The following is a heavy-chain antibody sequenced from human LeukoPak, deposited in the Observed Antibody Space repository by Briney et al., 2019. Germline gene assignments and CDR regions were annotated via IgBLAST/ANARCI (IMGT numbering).Heavy chain of an antibody. D-gene: IGHD1-26*01. J-gene: IGHJ4*02. V-gene: IGHV4-59*08. Sequence: SETLSLTCTVSGGSISSYYWSWIRQPPGKGLEWIGYIYYSGSTNHNPSLKSRVTISVDTSKNQFSLKLNSVTAADTAVYYCARRSPRGALDYWGQGTLVTVSS. CDR3: ARRSPRGALDY. CDR2: IYYSGST. CDR1: GGSISSYY.